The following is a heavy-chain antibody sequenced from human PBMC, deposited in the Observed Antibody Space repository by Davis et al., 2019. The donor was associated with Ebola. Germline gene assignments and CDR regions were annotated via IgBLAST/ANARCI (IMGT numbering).Heavy chain of an antibody. D-gene: IGHD2-2*01. Sequence: ASVKVSCKASGYTFTSYGISWVRQAPGQGLEWMGWISAYNGNTNYAQKLQGRVTMTTDTSTSTAYMELRSLRSDDTAVYYCARDEDIVVVPAAQLPDYWGQGTLVTVSS. V-gene: IGHV1-18*01. CDR3: ARDEDIVVVPAAQLPDY. J-gene: IGHJ4*02. CDR2: ISAYNGNT. CDR1: GYTFTSYG.